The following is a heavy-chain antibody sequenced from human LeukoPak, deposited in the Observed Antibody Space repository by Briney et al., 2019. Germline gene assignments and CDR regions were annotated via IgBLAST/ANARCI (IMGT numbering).Heavy chain of an antibody. CDR2: ISLNSGSI. Sequence: GRSLRLSCAASGFTFDDYAMHWVRQAPGKGLEWVSGISLNSGSIGYADSVKGRFTISRDNAKKSLYLQMGSLRAEDTAVYYCAGDIRSTTYQAYWGQGTLITVSS. V-gene: IGHV3-9*01. CDR1: GFTFDDYA. J-gene: IGHJ4*02. D-gene: IGHD2-2*01. CDR3: AGDIRSTTYQAY.